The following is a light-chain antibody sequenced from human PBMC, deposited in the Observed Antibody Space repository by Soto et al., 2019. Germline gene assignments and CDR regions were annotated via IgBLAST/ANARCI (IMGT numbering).Light chain of an antibody. J-gene: IGKJ4*01. CDR2: GAS. CDR3: QQYGSSPPVT. Sequence: ESVFTRGPRIVYLYPGERATLSRRASQSVSSSYLAWYQQKPGQAPRLLIYGASSRATGIPDRFSGSGSGTDFTLTISRLEPEDFAVYYCQQYGSSPPVTFGGRTKV. V-gene: IGKV3-20*01. CDR1: QSVSSSY.